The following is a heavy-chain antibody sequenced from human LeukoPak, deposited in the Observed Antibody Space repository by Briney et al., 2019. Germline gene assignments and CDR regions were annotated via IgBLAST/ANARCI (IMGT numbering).Heavy chain of an antibody. CDR3: AKGSGYDTDFDY. V-gene: IGHV3-23*01. J-gene: IGHJ4*02. D-gene: IGHD3-9*01. Sequence: GGSLRLSCAASGFTFSTYVMSWVRRAPGKGLEWVSGISGSGDNTYYADSVKGRFTISRDNSKNTLHLQMNSLRAEDTAVYYCAKGSGYDTDFDYWGQGTLATVSS. CDR2: ISGSGDNT. CDR1: GFTFSTYV.